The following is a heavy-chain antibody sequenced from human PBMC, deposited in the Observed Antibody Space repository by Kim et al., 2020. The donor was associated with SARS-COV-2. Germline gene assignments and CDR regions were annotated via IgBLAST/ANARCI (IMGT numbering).Heavy chain of an antibody. J-gene: IGHJ4*02. D-gene: IGHD5-12*01. Sequence: VKGRFTIPRDNSKNTLYLQMNSLRAEDTAVYYCAKRGGESAYAGGFFDFWGQGTLVTVSS. CDR3: AKRGGESAYAGGFFDF. V-gene: IGHV3-23*01.